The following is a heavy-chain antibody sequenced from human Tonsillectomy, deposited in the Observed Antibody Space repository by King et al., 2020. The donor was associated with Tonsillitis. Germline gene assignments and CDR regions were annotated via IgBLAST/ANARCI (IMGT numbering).Heavy chain of an antibody. D-gene: IGHD6-19*01. V-gene: IGHV3-33*05. CDR2: ISYDGSNK. J-gene: IGHJ4*02. CDR1: GFTFSSYG. Sequence: VQLVESGGGVVQPGRSLRLSCAASGFTFSSYGMHWVRQAPGKGLEWVAVISYDGSNKYYADSVKGRFTISRDNSKNTLYLQMNSLRVEDTAVYYCATPRWDSSGWRYFDYWGQGALVTVSS. CDR3: ATPRWDSSGWRYFDY.